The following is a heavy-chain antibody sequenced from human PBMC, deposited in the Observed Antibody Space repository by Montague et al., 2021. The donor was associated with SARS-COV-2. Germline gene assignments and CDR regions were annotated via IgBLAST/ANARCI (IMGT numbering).Heavy chain of an antibody. D-gene: IGHD4-17*01. Sequence: TLSLTCTVSGGSIRSGSYYWSWIRQPAGKGLEWIGRIYSSGSTKYNPSLKSRVTMSVDTSKNQFSLKVSSVTAADTAVYYCARDYGDYSYYYGLDVWGQGTTVTVS. CDR3: ARDYGDYSYYYGLDV. V-gene: IGHV4-61*02. J-gene: IGHJ6*02. CDR1: GGSIRSGSYY. CDR2: IYSSGST.